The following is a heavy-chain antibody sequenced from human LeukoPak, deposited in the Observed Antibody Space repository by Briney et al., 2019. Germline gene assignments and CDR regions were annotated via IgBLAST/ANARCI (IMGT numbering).Heavy chain of an antibody. D-gene: IGHD2-2*01. CDR1: GYTFTGYY. Sequence: ASVKVSCKASGYTFTGYYMHWVRQAPGQGLEWMGWINPNSGGTNYEQKFQGRVTMTRVTSISTASMELSRLRSDDTAVYYCARDWGIVVVPAAADDYWGQGTLVTVSS. CDR3: ARDWGIVVVPAAADDY. V-gene: IGHV1-2*02. CDR2: INPNSGGT. J-gene: IGHJ4*02.